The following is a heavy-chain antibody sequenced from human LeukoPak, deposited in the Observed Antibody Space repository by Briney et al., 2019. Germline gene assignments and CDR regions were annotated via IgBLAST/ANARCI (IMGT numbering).Heavy chain of an antibody. Sequence: KTSETLSLTCTVSGGSISSGDYYWSWIRQPPGKGLEWIGYIYYSGSTYYNPSLKSRVTISVDTSKNQFSLKLSSVTAADTAVYYCASIAARPFLDYWGQGTLVTVPS. D-gene: IGHD6-6*01. CDR2: IYYSGST. J-gene: IGHJ4*02. CDR1: GGSISSGDYY. CDR3: ASIAARPFLDY. V-gene: IGHV4-30-4*01.